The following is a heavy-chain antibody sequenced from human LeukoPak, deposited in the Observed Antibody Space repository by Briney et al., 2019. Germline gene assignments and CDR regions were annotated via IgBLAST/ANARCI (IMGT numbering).Heavy chain of an antibody. Sequence: SETLSLTCTVSGGSISSYYWSWIRQPPGKGLEWIGYIYYSGSTNYNPSLKSRVTISVDTSKNQFSLKLSSVTAADTAVYYCARQTDYYDSLYFDYWGQGTLGTVSS. CDR2: IYYSGST. CDR3: ARQTDYYDSLYFDY. V-gene: IGHV4-59*08. J-gene: IGHJ4*02. CDR1: GGSISSYY. D-gene: IGHD3-22*01.